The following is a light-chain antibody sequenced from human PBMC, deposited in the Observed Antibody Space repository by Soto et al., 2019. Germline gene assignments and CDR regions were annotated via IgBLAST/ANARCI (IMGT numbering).Light chain of an antibody. Sequence: QSALTQPASVSGSPGQSITISCTGTSSDVGAYNYVSWFQQYVGKAPKLMIFDVSNRPSGVSNRFSGSKSGNTASLTISGLQAEDEADYYCSSYTSSSTLWVFGGGTKLTVL. CDR3: SSYTSSSTLWV. J-gene: IGLJ3*02. CDR2: DVS. CDR1: SSDVGAYNY. V-gene: IGLV2-14*01.